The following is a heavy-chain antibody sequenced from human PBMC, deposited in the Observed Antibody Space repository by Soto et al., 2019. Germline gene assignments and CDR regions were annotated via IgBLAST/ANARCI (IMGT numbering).Heavy chain of an antibody. J-gene: IGHJ3*01. CDR2: ISSSGGST. D-gene: IGHD6-6*01. Sequence: GGSLRLSWAAAGFTFSSYAMSWVRQAPGKGLEWVSAISSSGGSTYYPDSVKGRFTISRDNSKNTLFLQMNSLRPEDTAVYYCTNRKLPTRPWGPAFDVWGQGTMVTVSS. CDR1: GFTFSSYA. V-gene: IGHV3-23*01. CDR3: TNRKLPTRPWGPAFDV.